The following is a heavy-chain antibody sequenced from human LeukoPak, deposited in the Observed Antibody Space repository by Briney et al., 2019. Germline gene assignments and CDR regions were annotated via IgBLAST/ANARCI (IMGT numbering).Heavy chain of an antibody. Sequence: SETLSLTCTVSGGSISTYYWSWIRQPPGKGLEWIGYVFYSGSTSYNPSLKSRVTISVDTSKNQFSLKLNSVIAADTAVYYCVRHRGLGSSFYGVDVWGQGTTVTVSS. CDR2: VFYSGST. CDR1: GGSISTYY. V-gene: IGHV4-59*08. D-gene: IGHD3/OR15-3a*01. CDR3: VRHRGLGSSFYGVDV. J-gene: IGHJ6*02.